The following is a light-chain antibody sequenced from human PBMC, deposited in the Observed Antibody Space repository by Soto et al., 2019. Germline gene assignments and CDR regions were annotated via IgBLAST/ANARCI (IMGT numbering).Light chain of an antibody. CDR2: AAS. Sequence: DLQMTQSPSSLSASVGDRVTITCRASQTVIKYLNWYQQKPGRAPNLLIYAASRLQSGVPSRFSASGSGTEFTLTLSSLQPEDFATYYCQQSYSTLFTFGPGTKVEIK. V-gene: IGKV1-39*01. CDR1: QTVIKY. CDR3: QQSYSTLFT. J-gene: IGKJ3*01.